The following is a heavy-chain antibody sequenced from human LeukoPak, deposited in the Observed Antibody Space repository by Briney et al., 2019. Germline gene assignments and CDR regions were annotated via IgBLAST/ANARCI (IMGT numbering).Heavy chain of an antibody. CDR1: GGSISSSSYY. CDR2: IYYTGST. Sequence: SETLSLTCTVSGGSISSSSYYWGWIRQPPGKGLEWIGNIYYTGSTYYNPSLKSRVTMSVDTSKNQFSLKVSSVTAADTAVYYCARVFDSGSQAYFYYMDVWGKGTTVTISS. J-gene: IGHJ6*03. D-gene: IGHD3-10*01. V-gene: IGHV4-39*07. CDR3: ARVFDSGSQAYFYYMDV.